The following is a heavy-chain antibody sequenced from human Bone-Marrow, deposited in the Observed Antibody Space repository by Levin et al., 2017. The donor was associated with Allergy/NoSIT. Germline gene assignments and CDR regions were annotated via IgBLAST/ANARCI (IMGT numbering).Heavy chain of an antibody. CDR2: ISPSGDTT. Sequence: ASVKVSCKASGYTLTNYYMHWVRQAPGRGLELMGTISPSGDTTKYAQRFQGRISLTRDTSTSTVYMELRSLTSEDTAVYYCAREAPGTTYFDYWGQGTLVTVSS. J-gene: IGHJ4*02. D-gene: IGHD1-14*01. CDR1: GYTLTNYY. CDR3: AREAPGTTYFDY. V-gene: IGHV1-46*01.